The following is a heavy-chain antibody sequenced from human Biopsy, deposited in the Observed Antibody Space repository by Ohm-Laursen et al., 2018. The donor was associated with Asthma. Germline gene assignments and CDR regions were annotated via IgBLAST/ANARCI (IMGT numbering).Heavy chain of an antibody. Sequence: GASVNVSCKASGYPFIGYHIHWMRQAPGQGLEWMGRINPNSGATNYAQKFQGRVTMTRDTSISTVYMEVSRLRSDDTAVYYWARGQKSAGDRWFAPWGQGTLVTVSS. CDR3: ARGQKSAGDRWFAP. D-gene: IGHD6-13*01. J-gene: IGHJ5*02. CDR1: GYPFIGYH. CDR2: INPNSGAT. V-gene: IGHV1-2*06.